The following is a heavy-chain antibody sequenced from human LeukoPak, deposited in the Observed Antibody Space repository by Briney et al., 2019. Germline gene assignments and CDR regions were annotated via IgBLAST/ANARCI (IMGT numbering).Heavy chain of an antibody. CDR2: ISSSSSYI. Sequence: GGSLRLSCAASGFTFSSYSMNWVRQAPGKGLEWVSSISSSSSYIYYADSVKGRFTISRDNSKNTLYLQMNSLRAEDTAVYYCTRESPVSMVGATVRGYFDYWGQGTLVTVSS. CDR3: TRESPVSMVGATVRGYFDY. V-gene: IGHV3-21*04. D-gene: IGHD1-26*01. J-gene: IGHJ4*02. CDR1: GFTFSSYS.